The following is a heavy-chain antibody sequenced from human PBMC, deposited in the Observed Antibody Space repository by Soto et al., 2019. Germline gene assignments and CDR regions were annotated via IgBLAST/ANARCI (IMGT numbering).Heavy chain of an antibody. J-gene: IGHJ3*02. Sequence: PGGSLRLSCAASGFTFSSYATSWVRQAPGKGLEWVSAISGSGGSTYYAGSVKGRFTISRDNSKNTLYLQMNSLRAEDTAVYYCAKDQTTLGWAFDIWGQGTMVTVSS. CDR3: AKDQTTLGWAFDI. CDR2: ISGSGGST. CDR1: GFTFSSYA. V-gene: IGHV3-23*01. D-gene: IGHD4-17*01.